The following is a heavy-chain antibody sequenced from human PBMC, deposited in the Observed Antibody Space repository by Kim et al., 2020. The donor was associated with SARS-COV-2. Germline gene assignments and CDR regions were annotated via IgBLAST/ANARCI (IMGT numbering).Heavy chain of an antibody. CDR2: INHSGST. D-gene: IGHD5-12*01. CDR3: ARGGDSGYDIPTQFDY. J-gene: IGHJ4*02. V-gene: IGHV4-34*01. CDR1: GGSFSGYY. Sequence: SETLSLTCAVYGGSFSGYYWSWIRQPPGKGLEWIGEINHSGSTNYNPSLKSRVTISVDTSKNQFSPKLSSVTAADTAVYYCARGGDSGYDIPTQFDYWGQGTLVTVSS.